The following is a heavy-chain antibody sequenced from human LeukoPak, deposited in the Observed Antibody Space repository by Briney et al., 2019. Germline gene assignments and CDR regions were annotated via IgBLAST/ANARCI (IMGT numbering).Heavy chain of an antibody. CDR3: ARGAEYSDSPFDY. J-gene: IGHJ4*02. CDR2: IYYSGST. D-gene: IGHD2/OR15-2a*01. V-gene: IGHV4-31*03. Sequence: SETLSLTCNVSDDSLSRAVYYWTWIRHHPGKGLEWIGKIYYSGSTYYNPFLQSRAAISVDRSKNQFSLKLTSVTAADTAFYYCARGAEYSDSPFDYWGQGTLVTVSS. CDR1: DDSLSRAVYY.